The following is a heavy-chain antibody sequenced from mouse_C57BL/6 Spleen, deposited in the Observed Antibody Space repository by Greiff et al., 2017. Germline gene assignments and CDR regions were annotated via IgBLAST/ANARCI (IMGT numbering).Heavy chain of an antibody. J-gene: IGHJ4*01. D-gene: IGHD2-4*01. Sequence: VQLQQSGAELVRPGTSVTLSCKASGYTFTSYWMHWVKQRPGQGLEWIGVIDPSDSYTNYNQKFKGKATLTVDTSSSTAYMQLSSLTSEDSAVYYCARGGYDYPYYAMDYWGQGTSVTVSS. V-gene: IGHV1-59*01. CDR2: IDPSDSYT. CDR3: ARGGYDYPYYAMDY. CDR1: GYTFTSYW.